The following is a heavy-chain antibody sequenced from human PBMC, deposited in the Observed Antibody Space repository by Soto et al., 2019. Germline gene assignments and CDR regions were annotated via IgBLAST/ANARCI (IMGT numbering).Heavy chain of an antibody. D-gene: IGHD5-18*01. J-gene: IGHJ4*02. CDR3: AAGDSSDTGDH. Sequence: QVQLVQSGAEVKKPGSSVKVSCKASGDTLSTYAISWVRQVPGQRLEWMGGNTPIIGTIDYAQKFQGRVTITADESTATSYMELRSRRSEDTAVYYCAAGDSSDTGDHWGQGTVVTVSS. CDR1: GDTLSTYA. CDR2: NTPIIGTI. V-gene: IGHV1-69*01.